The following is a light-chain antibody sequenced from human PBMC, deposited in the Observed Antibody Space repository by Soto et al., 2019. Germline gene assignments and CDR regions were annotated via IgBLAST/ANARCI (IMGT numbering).Light chain of an antibody. CDR3: QQYYNWLIT. CDR2: GAS. Sequence: EIVMTQSPATLSVSPGERATLSCRASQSVSSNLAWYQQKPGQAPRLLIYGASTRATGIPARFSGSGSGTEFTLTISSLQSEDFAVYYCQQYYNWLITFGQGTRLAIK. CDR1: QSVSSN. V-gene: IGKV3-15*01. J-gene: IGKJ5*01.